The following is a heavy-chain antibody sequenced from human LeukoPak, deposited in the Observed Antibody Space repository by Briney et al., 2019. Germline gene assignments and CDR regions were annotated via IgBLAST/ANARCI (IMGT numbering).Heavy chain of an antibody. CDR1: GFTFSSYA. CDR3: AKGPGRGYSGYAPGY. J-gene: IGHJ4*02. V-gene: IGHV3-23*01. D-gene: IGHD5-12*01. CDR2: ISGSGGST. Sequence: AGGSLRLSCAASGFTFSSYAMSWVRQAPGKGLEWVSAISGSGGSTYYADSVKGRFTISRDNSKNTLYLQMNSLRAEDTAVYYCAKGPGRGYSGYAPGYWGQGTLVTVSS.